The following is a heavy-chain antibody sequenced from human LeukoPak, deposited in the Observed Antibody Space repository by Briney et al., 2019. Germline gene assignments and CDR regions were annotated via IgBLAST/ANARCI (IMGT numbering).Heavy chain of an antibody. V-gene: IGHV1-18*01. D-gene: IGHD3-10*01. Sequence: ASVKVPCKASGYTFTSYGISWVRQAPGQGLEWMGWISAYNGNTNYAQKLQGRVTMTTDTSTSTAYMELRSLRSDDTAVYYCARFIMVRGVIGPVFDYWGQGTLVTVSS. J-gene: IGHJ4*02. CDR2: ISAYNGNT. CDR1: GYTFTSYG. CDR3: ARFIMVRGVIGPVFDY.